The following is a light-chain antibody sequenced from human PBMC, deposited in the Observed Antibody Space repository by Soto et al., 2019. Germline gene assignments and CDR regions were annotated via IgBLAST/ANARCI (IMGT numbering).Light chain of an antibody. CDR1: QSVSGD. Sequence: EVLMTQSPGTLSVSPGERATLSCRASQSVSGDLAWYQHKPGQAPRLLIYAASTRATGIPARFSGSGSGTDFTLTITRLEPEDFAVYYCQQYGGSPRTFGQGTKVDIK. J-gene: IGKJ1*01. CDR2: AAS. CDR3: QQYGGSPRT. V-gene: IGKV3-15*01.